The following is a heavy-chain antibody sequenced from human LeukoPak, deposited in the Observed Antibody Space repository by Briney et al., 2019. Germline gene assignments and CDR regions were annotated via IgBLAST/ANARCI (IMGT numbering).Heavy chain of an antibody. Sequence: GASVKVSCKASGYTFTGYYMHWVRQAPGPGLEWMGRINPNSGRTNYAQKFQRRITMTRDTSISTAYMELSRLRSDDTAVYYCARVGDSYGYDYWGQGTLVTVSS. V-gene: IGHV1-2*06. CDR1: GYTFTGYY. CDR2: INPNSGRT. D-gene: IGHD5-18*01. J-gene: IGHJ4*02. CDR3: ARVGDSYGYDY.